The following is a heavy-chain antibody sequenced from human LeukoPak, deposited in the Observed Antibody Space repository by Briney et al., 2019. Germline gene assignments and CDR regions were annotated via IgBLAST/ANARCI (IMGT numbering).Heavy chain of an antibody. J-gene: IGHJ4*02. CDR2: ISYDGSNK. Sequence: GGSLRPSCAASGLTFSSYAMHWVRQAPGKGLEWVAVISYDGSNKYYADSVKGRFTISRDNSKNTLYLQMNSLRAEDTAVYYCARQQWLNSCFDYWGQGTLATVSS. V-gene: IGHV3-30-3*01. D-gene: IGHD6-19*01. CDR3: ARQQWLNSCFDY. CDR1: GLTFSSYA.